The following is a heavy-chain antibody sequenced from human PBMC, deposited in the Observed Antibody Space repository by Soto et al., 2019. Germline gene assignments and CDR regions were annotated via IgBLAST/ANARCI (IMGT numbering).Heavy chain of an antibody. CDR3: ASDLVGASDSYGLDV. CDR2: IWHDGNNK. D-gene: IGHD1-26*01. CDR1: GFTFSNYG. Sequence: GGSLRLSCAASGFTFSNYGMHWVRQAPGKGLEWVAIIWHDGNNKYYADSVRGRFIISRDNSKNRLYLQMNSLRAEDTAVYYCASDLVGASDSYGLDVWGQGTTVTVSS. J-gene: IGHJ6*02. V-gene: IGHV3-33*01.